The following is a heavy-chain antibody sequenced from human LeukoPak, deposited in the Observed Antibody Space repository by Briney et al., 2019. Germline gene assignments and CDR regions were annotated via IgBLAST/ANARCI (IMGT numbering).Heavy chain of an antibody. V-gene: IGHV4-34*01. J-gene: IGHJ6*03. D-gene: IGHD6-13*01. CDR3: ARGRSPSSSWFPPYYYYYYMDV. CDR1: GFTFSNAW. Sequence: GSLRLSCAASGFTFSNAWMNWVRQPPGKGLEWIGEINHSGSTNYNPSLKSRVTISVDTSKNQFSLKLSSVTAADTAVYYCARGRSPSSSWFPPYYYYYYMDVWGKGTTVTVSS. CDR2: INHSGST.